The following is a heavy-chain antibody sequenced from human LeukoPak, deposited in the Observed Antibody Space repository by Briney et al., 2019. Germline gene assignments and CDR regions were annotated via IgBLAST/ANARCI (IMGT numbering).Heavy chain of an antibody. Sequence: PSENLSLTCAVYGGSFIGNYWTWIRQPPGKGLEWIGEINHSGNTNYNPSLKSRVTILVDTTKNQISLKLTSVTAADTAVYYCARKAVGETSNYFDYWGQGTLVTVSS. CDR3: ARKAVGETSNYFDY. CDR2: INHSGNT. V-gene: IGHV4-34*01. D-gene: IGHD1-26*01. CDR1: GGSFIGNY. J-gene: IGHJ4*02.